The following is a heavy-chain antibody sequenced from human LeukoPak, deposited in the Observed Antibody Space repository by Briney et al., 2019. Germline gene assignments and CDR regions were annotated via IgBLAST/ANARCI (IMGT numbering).Heavy chain of an antibody. CDR3: ARGGSPYYFDY. D-gene: IGHD3-16*01. Sequence: SETLSLTCAVYGGSFSSYYWSWLRQPAGKGLEWIGRIYTSGSTNYNPSLKSRVTMSVDTSKNQFSLKLSSVTAADTAVYYCARGGSPYYFDYWGQGTLVTVSS. CDR2: IYTSGST. V-gene: IGHV4-59*10. CDR1: GGSFSSYY. J-gene: IGHJ4*02.